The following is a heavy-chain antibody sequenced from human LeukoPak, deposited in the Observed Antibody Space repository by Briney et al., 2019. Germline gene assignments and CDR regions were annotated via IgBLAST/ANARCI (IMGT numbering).Heavy chain of an antibody. CDR1: GYTFTAYG. D-gene: IGHD1-26*01. Sequence: ASVKVSCKASGYTFTAYGMNLVRQAPGQGLEWMGWINTNTGNPTYAQGFTGRFVFSLDTSVSTAYLQISSLKAEDTAVYFCARDTLGLRATLDYWGQGTLVTVSS. J-gene: IGHJ4*02. CDR2: INTNTGNP. CDR3: ARDTLGLRATLDY. V-gene: IGHV7-4-1*02.